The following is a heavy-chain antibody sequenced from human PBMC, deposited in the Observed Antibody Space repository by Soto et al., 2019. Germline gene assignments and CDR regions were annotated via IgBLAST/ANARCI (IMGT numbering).Heavy chain of an antibody. CDR3: ARGPLTIVGANNWFVP. Sequence: ASVKVSCKASGYTFTSYGISWVRQAPGQGLEWMGWISAYNGNTNYAQKLQGRVTMTTDTSTSTAYMELRSLRSDDTAVYYCARGPLTIVGANNWFVPWGQGTLVTVSS. V-gene: IGHV1-18*01. CDR2: ISAYNGNT. CDR1: GYTFTSYG. J-gene: IGHJ5*02. D-gene: IGHD1-26*01.